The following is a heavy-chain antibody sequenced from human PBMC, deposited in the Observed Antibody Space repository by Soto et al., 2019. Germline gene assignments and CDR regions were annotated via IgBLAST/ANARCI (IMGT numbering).Heavy chain of an antibody. J-gene: IGHJ4*02. CDR3: ARGRYGDY. Sequence: QVHLVQSGAEVKKPGASVKVSCKGSGYGFTTYGITWVRKAPGQGLEWMAGVSGHNGNTNYAQKLQGRVTVTRDSSTRTAYMELRSLRSDDTAVYYCARGRYGDYWGQGALVTVSS. CDR1: GYGFTTYG. V-gene: IGHV1-18*01. CDR2: VSGHNGNT. D-gene: IGHD1-1*01.